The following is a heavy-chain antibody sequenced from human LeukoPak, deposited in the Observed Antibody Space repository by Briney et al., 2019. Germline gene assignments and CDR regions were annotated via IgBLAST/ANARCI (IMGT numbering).Heavy chain of an antibody. CDR1: GFTFSRYW. V-gene: IGHV3-23*01. D-gene: IGHD6-13*01. CDR2: IGGRGSVT. Sequence: GGSLRLSCAASGFTFSRYWMHWVRQAPGKGLEWVSAIGGRGSVTYYADSVKGRFTISRDNSKNTLYLQMNSLRVEDTALYFCAKRGYDSSTWHGLDYWGQGTLVTVSS. J-gene: IGHJ4*02. CDR3: AKRGYDSSTWHGLDY.